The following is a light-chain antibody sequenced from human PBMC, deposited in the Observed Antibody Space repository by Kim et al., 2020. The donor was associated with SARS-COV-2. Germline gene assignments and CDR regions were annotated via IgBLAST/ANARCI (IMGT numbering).Light chain of an antibody. Sequence: EIVLTQSPGTLSLSPGERATLSCRASQSVSSSYLAWYQQKPGQPPRLLIYGASSRATGIPDRFSGSGSGTDFTLTINRLEPEDFAVYSCQQYCSSPLTFGGGTKVDIK. V-gene: IGKV3-20*01. CDR2: GAS. CDR3: QQYCSSPLT. CDR1: QSVSSSY. J-gene: IGKJ4*01.